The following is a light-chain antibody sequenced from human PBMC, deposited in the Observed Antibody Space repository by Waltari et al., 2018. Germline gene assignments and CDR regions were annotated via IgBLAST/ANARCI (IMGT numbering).Light chain of an antibody. CDR3: VLYMGSVIWV. CDR1: YGSVPPSYH. Sequence: QTVVTQEPSFSVSPGGTVTRTCGLSYGSVPPSYHPSWYQQTPGQASRTLIYSTNTPSSGVPDRFSCSILGNKAALTSTGAQADDESDYYCVLYMGSVIWVFGGGTKLTVL. CDR2: STN. J-gene: IGLJ3*02. V-gene: IGLV8-61*01.